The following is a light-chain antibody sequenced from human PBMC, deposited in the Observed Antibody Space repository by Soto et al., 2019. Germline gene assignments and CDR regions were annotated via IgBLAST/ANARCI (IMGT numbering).Light chain of an antibody. CDR1: QNIRSR. CDR3: QQYHSYWT. J-gene: IGKJ1*01. V-gene: IGKV1-5*01. Sequence: DFQITQTPSTLPASVGDRVTITCRASQNIRSRLAWFQQKPGKAPKLLIYDASSLESGVPQRFSGSGSGTEFTLTSSSLQTDDFSTYYCQQYHSYWTFGQGTKVDIK. CDR2: DAS.